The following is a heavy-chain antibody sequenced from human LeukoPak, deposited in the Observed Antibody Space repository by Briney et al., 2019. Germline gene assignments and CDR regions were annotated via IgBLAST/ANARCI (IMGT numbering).Heavy chain of an antibody. CDR3: ARVYYDSSGQLNWFDP. J-gene: IGHJ5*02. D-gene: IGHD3-22*01. CDR2: IYPGDSDT. V-gene: IGHV5-51*01. Sequence: GESLKISCKGSGYSFTSYWIGWVRQMPGKGLEWMGIIYPGDSDTRYSPSFQGQVTISADKSISTAYLQWSSLKASDTAMYYCARVYYDSSGQLNWFDPWGQGTLVTISS. CDR1: GYSFTSYW.